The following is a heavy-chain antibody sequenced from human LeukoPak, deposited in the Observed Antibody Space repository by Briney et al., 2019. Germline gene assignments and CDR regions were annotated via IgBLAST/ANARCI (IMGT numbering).Heavy chain of an antibody. J-gene: IGHJ5*02. D-gene: IGHD1-14*01. CDR2: ISSSDSTI. Sequence: GGSLRLSCAASGFTFRTYEMNWVRQAPGKGLEWVSYISSSDSTIYYADSVKGRFTIYRDKSKSTLYLQMNSLRAEDTAVYYCAKKYNTGLDPWGQGTLVTVSS. CDR1: GFTFRTYE. CDR3: AKKYNTGLDP. V-gene: IGHV3-48*03.